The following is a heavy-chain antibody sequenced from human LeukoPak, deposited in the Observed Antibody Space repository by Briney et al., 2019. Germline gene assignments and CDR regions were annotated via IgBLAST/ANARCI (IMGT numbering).Heavy chain of an antibody. D-gene: IGHD1-1*01. J-gene: IGHJ1*01. CDR2: IYPGDSDT. CDR1: GYSFTNYW. V-gene: IGHV5-51*01. CDR3: ARRWDDAEYFQQ. Sequence: GESLKISCEGSGYSFTNYWVGWVRQMPGRGLEWMGTIYPGDSDTRYSPSFQGQVTISADKSISTAYLQWSSLKASDTAMYYCARRWDDAEYFQQWGQGTLVTVSS.